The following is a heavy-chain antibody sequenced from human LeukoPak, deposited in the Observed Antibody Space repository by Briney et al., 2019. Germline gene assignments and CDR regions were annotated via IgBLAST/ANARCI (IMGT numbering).Heavy chain of an antibody. Sequence: GGSLRLSCAASGFTFSSYSMNWVRQAPGKGLEWVSGIIGGAGGTYYADSVKGRFTISRDNAKNTLYLQMNSLRAEDTAVYYCARNYGDYVFIIGYWGQGTLVTVSS. CDR2: IIGGAGGT. V-gene: IGHV3-23*01. CDR3: ARNYGDYVFIIGY. CDR1: GFTFSSYS. J-gene: IGHJ4*02. D-gene: IGHD4-17*01.